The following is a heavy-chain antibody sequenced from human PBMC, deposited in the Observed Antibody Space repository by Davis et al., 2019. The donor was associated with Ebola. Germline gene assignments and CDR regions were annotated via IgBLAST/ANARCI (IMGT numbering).Heavy chain of an antibody. D-gene: IGHD3-22*01. CDR3: AKDRIYYYDSSGTRWNY. CDR1: RFTFSSYA. J-gene: IGHJ4*02. Sequence: GESLKISCAASRFTFSSYAMSWVRQAPGKGLEWVSAISGSGGSTYYAHSVKGRFTISRDNSKNTLYLQMNSLRAEDTAVYYCAKDRIYYYDSSGTRWNYWGQGTLVTVSS. V-gene: IGHV3-23*01. CDR2: ISGSGGST.